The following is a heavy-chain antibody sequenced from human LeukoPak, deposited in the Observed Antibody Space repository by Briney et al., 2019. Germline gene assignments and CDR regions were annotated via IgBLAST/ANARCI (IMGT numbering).Heavy chain of an antibody. CDR2: ISSSSSYI. D-gene: IGHD3-10*01. CDR1: GFTFSSYS. J-gene: IGHJ3*02. Sequence: GGSLRLSCAASGFTFSSYSMNWVRQAPGKGLEWVSSISSSSSYIYYADSVKGRFTISRDNAKNSLYLQMNSLRAEDTAVYYCARDLWFGEKQAFDIWGQGTMVTVSS. CDR3: ARDLWFGEKQAFDI. V-gene: IGHV3-21*01.